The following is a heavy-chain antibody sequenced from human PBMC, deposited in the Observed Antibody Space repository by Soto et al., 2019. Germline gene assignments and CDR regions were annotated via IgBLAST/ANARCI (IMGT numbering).Heavy chain of an antibody. CDR1: GYTFTGYS. D-gene: IGHD3-10*01. CDR2: INPNSGGT. Sequence: ASVKVSYKASGYTFTGYSMHWVRQAPGQGLEWMGWINPNSGGTNYAQKFQGWVTMTRDTSISTAYMELSRLRSDDTAVYYCARSGIFYTRYYYYYGMDVWGQGTTVTVYS. V-gene: IGHV1-2*04. CDR3: ARSGIFYTRYYYYYGMDV. J-gene: IGHJ6*02.